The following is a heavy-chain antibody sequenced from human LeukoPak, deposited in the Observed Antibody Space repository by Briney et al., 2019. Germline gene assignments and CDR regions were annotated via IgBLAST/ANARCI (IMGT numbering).Heavy chain of an antibody. J-gene: IGHJ4*02. CDR3: AKVTYGSGTYGAFDY. Sequence: GGSLRLSCAASGFSFSNYAMSWVRQAPGKGLEWVSTISGSGDNTYYADSVKGRFTISRDNSKNTLYLQMNSLRAEDTAVYYCAKVTYGSGTYGAFDYWGQGTLVTVSS. CDR1: GFSFSNYA. CDR2: ISGSGDNT. V-gene: IGHV3-23*01. D-gene: IGHD3-10*01.